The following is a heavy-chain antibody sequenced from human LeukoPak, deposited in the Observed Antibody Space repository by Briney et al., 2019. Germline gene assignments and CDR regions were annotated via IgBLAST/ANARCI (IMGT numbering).Heavy chain of an antibody. CDR3: AKEAGVLRYFDWFPYYYGMDV. J-gene: IGHJ6*02. D-gene: IGHD3-9*01. CDR1: GFTFSSYG. V-gene: IGHV3-30*18. Sequence: GGSLRLSCAASGFTFSSYGMHWVRQAPGKGLEWVAVISYDGSNKYYADSVKGRFTISRDNSKNTLYLQMNSLGAEDTAVYYCAKEAGVLRYFDWFPYYYGMDVWGQGTTVTVSS. CDR2: ISYDGSNK.